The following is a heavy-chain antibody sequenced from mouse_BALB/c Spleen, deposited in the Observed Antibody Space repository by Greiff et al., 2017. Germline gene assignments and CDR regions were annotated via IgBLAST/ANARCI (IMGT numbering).Heavy chain of an antibody. CDR3: AGEDYGVETTCFAY. Sequence: EVHLVESGAELVKPGASVKLSCTASGFNIKDSYMHWVKQRPEQGLEWIGRIDPANGNTKYDPKFQGKATITADTSSNTAYLQLSSLTSEDTAVYYGAGEDYGVETTCFAYWGQGTLVTVSA. CDR2: IDPANGNT. CDR1: GFNIKDSY. D-gene: IGHD2-4*01. J-gene: IGHJ3*01. V-gene: IGHV14-3*02.